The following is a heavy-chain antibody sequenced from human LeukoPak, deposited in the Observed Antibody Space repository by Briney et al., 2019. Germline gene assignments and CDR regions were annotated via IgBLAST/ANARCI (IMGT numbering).Heavy chain of an antibody. D-gene: IGHD2-2*02. Sequence: SETLSLTCDVSGYSIGSGYYWGWIRQPPGKGLEWIGSIYRSGNTYYNPSLKSRVAISVDTSKNQFSLYLSSVTAADTAVYYCARAEWDIVVVPAARPSSGSFDIWGQGTMVTVSS. V-gene: IGHV4-38-2*01. J-gene: IGHJ3*02. CDR3: ARAEWDIVVVPAARPSSGSFDI. CDR2: IYRSGNT. CDR1: GYSIGSGYY.